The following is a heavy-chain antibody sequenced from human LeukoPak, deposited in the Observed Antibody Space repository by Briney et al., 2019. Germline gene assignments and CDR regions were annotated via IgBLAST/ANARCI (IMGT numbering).Heavy chain of an antibody. Sequence: GGSLRLSCAASGFTFSSYWMSWVRQAPGKGLEWVANLKQDGSEKYYVDSVKGRFTISRDNAKNSLYLQMNTLRGEDTAVYYCARGAERSGYDYWGQGTLVTVAS. CDR1: GFTFSSYW. CDR3: ARGAERSGYDY. J-gene: IGHJ4*02. D-gene: IGHD3-22*01. V-gene: IGHV3-7*01. CDR2: LKQDGSEK.